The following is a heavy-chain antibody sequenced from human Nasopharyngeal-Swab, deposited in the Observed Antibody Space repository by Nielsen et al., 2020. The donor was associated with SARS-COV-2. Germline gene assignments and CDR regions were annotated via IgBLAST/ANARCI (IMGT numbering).Heavy chain of an antibody. CDR1: GGSISSSSYY. V-gene: IGHV4-39*07. CDR2: IYYSGST. J-gene: IGHJ6*03. D-gene: IGHD3-10*01. Sequence: SETLSLTCTVSGGSISSSSYYWGWLRQPPGKGLEWIGRIYYSGSTYYNPSLKRRVTISVDTSKNQFSLKLSSVTAADTAVYYWARERGRGGIWNYYYYYMDVWGKGTTVTVSS. CDR3: ARERGRGGIWNYYYYYMDV.